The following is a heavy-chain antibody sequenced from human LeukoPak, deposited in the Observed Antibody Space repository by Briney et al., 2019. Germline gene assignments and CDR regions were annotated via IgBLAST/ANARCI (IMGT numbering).Heavy chain of an antibody. J-gene: IGHJ5*02. Sequence: SETLSLTCTVSGGSIISNHFWGWIRQPPGKGLEWIGSIYYSGITYYNTSLKSRVTMAVDTPKNQISLHLSSVTAADTAVYYCARRTVDTSLVTWFDPWGQGTLVVVSS. D-gene: IGHD5-18*01. CDR1: GGSIISNHF. CDR3: ARRTVDTSLVTWFDP. CDR2: IYYSGIT. V-gene: IGHV4-39*01.